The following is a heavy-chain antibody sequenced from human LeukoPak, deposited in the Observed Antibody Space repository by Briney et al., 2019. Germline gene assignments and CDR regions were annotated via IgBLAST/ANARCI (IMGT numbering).Heavy chain of an antibody. J-gene: IGHJ2*01. CDR3: ASGFTWYFDL. CDR2: IKKDGGEK. Sequence: GGSLRLSCAASGFTFSSYWMSWVRQAPGKGLEWVANIKKDGGEKNYVDSVKGRFTISRDNAKNSLYLQMDSLRAEDTAVYYCASGFTWYFDLWGRGTLVTVSS. V-gene: IGHV3-7*01. CDR1: GFTFSSYW.